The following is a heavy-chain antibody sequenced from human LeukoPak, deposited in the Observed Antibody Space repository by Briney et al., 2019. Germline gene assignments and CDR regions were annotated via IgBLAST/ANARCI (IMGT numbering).Heavy chain of an antibody. CDR1: GFTFSSFG. J-gene: IGHJ4*02. CDR3: AREGPVVRGSEVDY. V-gene: IGHV3-48*02. D-gene: IGHD4-23*01. CDR2: ISSSGKTI. Sequence: GRSLRLSCAASGFTFSSFGMNWARQAPGKGLEWVSYISSSGKTIYYADSVKGRFAISRDNAKNSLYLQLNSLRDEDTAVYYCAREGPVVRGSEVDYWGQGTLVTVSS.